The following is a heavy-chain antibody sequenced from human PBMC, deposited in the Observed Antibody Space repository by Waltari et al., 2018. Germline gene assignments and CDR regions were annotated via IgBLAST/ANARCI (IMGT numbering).Heavy chain of an antibody. Sequence: QVQMVQSGPEVKKPGDSVTLSCKASGGPFKTYALFWVRPAPGQGPEWRGAILPIFKTKKYSRKFQGRVKITADESSRTVYMELTSLRAEDTAVYYCARGYCSGGSCYSSYYYGMDLWGQGTTVTVS. J-gene: IGHJ6*02. CDR1: GGPFKTYA. V-gene: IGHV1-69*01. CDR3: ARGYCSGGSCYSSYYYGMDL. CDR2: ILPIFKTK. D-gene: IGHD2-15*01.